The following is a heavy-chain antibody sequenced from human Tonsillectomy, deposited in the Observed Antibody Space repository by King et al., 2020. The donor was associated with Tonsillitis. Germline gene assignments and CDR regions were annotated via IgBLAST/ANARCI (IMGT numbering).Heavy chain of an antibody. D-gene: IGHD6-19*01. Sequence: QLVQSGGGVVQPGRSLRLFCAASGFTFSSYGMHWVRQAPGKGLEWVAVISYDGSNKYYADSVKGRFTISRDNSKNTLYLQMNSLRAEDTAVYYCAAVAGRFDYWGQGTLVTVSS. CDR1: GFTFSSYG. V-gene: IGHV3-30*03. CDR3: AAVAGRFDY. J-gene: IGHJ4*02. CDR2: ISYDGSNK.